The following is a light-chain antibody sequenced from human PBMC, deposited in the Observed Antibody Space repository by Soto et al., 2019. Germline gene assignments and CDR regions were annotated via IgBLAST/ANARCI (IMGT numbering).Light chain of an antibody. Sequence: DVVMTQSPLSLPVTLGQPASISCRSSQSLVHSDGNTYLNWFQQRPGQSPRRLIYKVSNRDSGGPDRFSGSGSGTDFTLKISRVEAEDVGVYYCMRGIHSPWTFGQGTKVEIK. CDR1: QSLVHSDGNTY. CDR3: MRGIHSPWT. V-gene: IGKV2-30*02. J-gene: IGKJ1*01. CDR2: KVS.